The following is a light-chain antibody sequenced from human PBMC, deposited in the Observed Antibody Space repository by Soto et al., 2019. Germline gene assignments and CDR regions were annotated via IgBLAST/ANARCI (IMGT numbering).Light chain of an antibody. CDR1: SSNIGSHT. V-gene: IGLV1-44*01. Sequence: QSVLTQPPSASETPGQRITISCSGSSSNIGSHTVNWHQQVPGTAPKLLIYSNNERPSGVPDRFSGSKSGTSASLAISGLQSGDEADYYCAAWDDSLNGVIFGGGTKVTVL. J-gene: IGLJ2*01. CDR2: SNN. CDR3: AAWDDSLNGVI.